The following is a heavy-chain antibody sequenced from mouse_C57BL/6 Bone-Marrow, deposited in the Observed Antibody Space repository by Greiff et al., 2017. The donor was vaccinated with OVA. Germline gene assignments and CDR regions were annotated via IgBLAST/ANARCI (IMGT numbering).Heavy chain of an antibody. Sequence: EVMLVESGGGLVKPVGSLKLSCAASGFTFSSYAMSWVRQTPEKRLEWVATISDGGSYTYYPDNVKGRFTISRDNAKNNLYLQMSHLKSEDTAMYYCARDYYSNFDYWGQGTTLTVSS. CDR3: ARDYYSNFDY. V-gene: IGHV5-4*01. D-gene: IGHD2-12*01. CDR2: ISDGGSYT. CDR1: GFTFSSYA. J-gene: IGHJ2*01.